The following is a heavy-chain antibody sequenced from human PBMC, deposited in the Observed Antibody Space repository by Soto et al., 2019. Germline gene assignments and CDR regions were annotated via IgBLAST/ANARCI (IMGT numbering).Heavy chain of an antibody. J-gene: IGHJ4*02. V-gene: IGHV3-23*01. CDR3: AKAYYDFWSGYQYYFDY. CDR1: GFPFSSYA. D-gene: IGHD3-3*01. Sequence: GGSLRLSCAASGFPFSSYAMSLVRQAPGKGLEWVSAISGSGGSTYYADSVKGRFTISRDNSKKTLYLQMNSLRAEETAVYYSAKAYYDFWSGYQYYFDYWAQGTLVTVSS. CDR2: ISGSGGST.